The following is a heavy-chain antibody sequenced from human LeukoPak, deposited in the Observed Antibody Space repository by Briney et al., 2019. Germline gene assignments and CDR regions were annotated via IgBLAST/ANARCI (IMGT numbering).Heavy chain of an antibody. Sequence: SETLSLTCTVSGGSISSYYWSWIRQPPGKGLEWIGYIHHTGTTNYNPSLKSRVTILVDTSKNQFSLRLTSLTAADTAVYYCAGGLKWLSFDSWGQGTLVTVPS. CDR2: IHHTGTT. V-gene: IGHV4-59*01. CDR3: AGGLKWLSFDS. CDR1: GGSISSYY. J-gene: IGHJ4*02. D-gene: IGHD6-19*01.